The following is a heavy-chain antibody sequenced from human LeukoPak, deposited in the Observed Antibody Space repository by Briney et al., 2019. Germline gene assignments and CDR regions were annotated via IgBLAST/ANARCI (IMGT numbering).Heavy chain of an antibody. Sequence: GGSLRLSCAASGFTFSSYGMHWVRQAPGKGLEWVEVIWYGGSNKYYADSVKGRFTISRDNSKNTLYLQMNSLRAEDTAVYYCARGGGSESYDFDYWGQGTLVTVSS. V-gene: IGHV3-33*08. CDR2: IWYGGSNK. D-gene: IGHD3-3*01. J-gene: IGHJ4*02. CDR3: ARGGGSESYDFDY. CDR1: GFTFSSYG.